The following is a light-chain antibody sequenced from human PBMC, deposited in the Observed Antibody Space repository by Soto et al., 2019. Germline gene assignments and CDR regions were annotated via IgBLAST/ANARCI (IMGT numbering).Light chain of an antibody. CDR2: DVT. CDR1: SSDVGAYNY. J-gene: IGLJ2*01. CDR3: CSYAGSYTLL. Sequence: QSVLTQPRSVSGSPGQSVTISCTGTSSDVGAYNYVSWYQQHPDKAPKLIIYDVTERPSGVPDRFSGSKSGNTASLTISGLQAEDEADYCCCSYAGSYTLLFGGGTKLTVL. V-gene: IGLV2-11*01.